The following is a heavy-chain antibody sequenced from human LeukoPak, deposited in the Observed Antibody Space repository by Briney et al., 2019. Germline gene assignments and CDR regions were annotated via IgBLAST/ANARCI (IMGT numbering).Heavy chain of an antibody. CDR3: AKGYSSSWYFDY. Sequence: GGSLRLSCAASGFTFSSYAMNWVRQAPGKGLEWVSTISGSGGSTYYADSVKGRFTISRDNSKNTLYVQMNSLRAEDTAIYYCAKGYSSSWYFDYWGQGTLVTVSS. V-gene: IGHV3-23*01. J-gene: IGHJ4*02. D-gene: IGHD6-13*01. CDR1: GFTFSSYA. CDR2: ISGSGGST.